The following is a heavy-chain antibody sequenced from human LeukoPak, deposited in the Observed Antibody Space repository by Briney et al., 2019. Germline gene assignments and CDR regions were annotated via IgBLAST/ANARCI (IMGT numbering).Heavy chain of an antibody. D-gene: IGHD3-10*01. CDR2: IKQDGSEK. Sequence: GGSLRLSCAASGVMFPSYWMTRVRQAPGKGLEWVANIKQDGSEKYYVDSVKGRFTISRGNAKNSVYLQMNSLRAEDTAVYYCARRHHFGFLDSWGQGTLVTVSS. CDR3: ARRHHFGFLDS. J-gene: IGHJ4*02. CDR1: GVMFPSYW. V-gene: IGHV3-7*04.